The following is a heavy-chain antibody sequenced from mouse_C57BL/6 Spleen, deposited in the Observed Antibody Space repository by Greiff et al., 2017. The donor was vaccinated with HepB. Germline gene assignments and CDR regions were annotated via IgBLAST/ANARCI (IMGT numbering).Heavy chain of an antibody. CDR2: ISYDGSN. D-gene: IGHD1-1*01. CDR3: AREGGYYYGSSSYFDY. J-gene: IGHJ2*01. CDR1: GYSITSGYY. Sequence: EVQLQESGPGLVKPSQSLSLTCSVTGYSITSGYYWNWIRQFPGNKLEWMGYISYDGSNNYNPSLKNRISITRDTSKNQFFLKLNSVTTEDTATYYCAREGGYYYGSSSYFDYWGQGTTLTVSS. V-gene: IGHV3-6*01.